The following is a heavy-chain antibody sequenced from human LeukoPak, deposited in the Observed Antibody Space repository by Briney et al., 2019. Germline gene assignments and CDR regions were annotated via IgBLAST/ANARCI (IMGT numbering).Heavy chain of an antibody. CDR3: ARVKGSGYYYVFDY. CDR1: GGSISSNY. CDR2: IYYSGST. J-gene: IGHJ4*02. V-gene: IGHV4-59*01. D-gene: IGHD3-22*01. Sequence: SETLSLTCTVSGGSISSNYWSWIRQSPGKGLEWIGYIYYSGSTSYNPSLKSRVTISVDTSKNQFSLKLSSVTAADTAVYYCARVKGSGYYYVFDYWGQGTLVTVSS.